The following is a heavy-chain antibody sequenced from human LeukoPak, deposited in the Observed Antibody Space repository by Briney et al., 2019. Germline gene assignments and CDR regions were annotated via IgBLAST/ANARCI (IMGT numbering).Heavy chain of an antibody. CDR1: GGSISGGTYY. CDR2: ISYSGST. Sequence: PSETLSLTCTVSGGSISGGTYYWGWIRQPPGKGLECIGTISYSGSTYYNPALKSRVTISVDTSKSQFSLKLSSVTAADTAVYFCARVTMIVVVITTVAFDIWGQGTVVTVSS. D-gene: IGHD3-22*01. V-gene: IGHV4-39*01. CDR3: ARVTMIVVVITTVAFDI. J-gene: IGHJ3*02.